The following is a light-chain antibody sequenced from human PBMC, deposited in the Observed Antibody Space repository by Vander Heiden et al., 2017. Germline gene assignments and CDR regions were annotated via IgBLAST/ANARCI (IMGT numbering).Light chain of an antibody. Sequence: QSALTPPRSVSGSPGQSVTIPCTGTSSDVSGYNYVSWNQQHPGKARKLMIDDVSKRPSGVPDRFSGSKSGNTASLTISGLQAEDEADYYCCSYAGSHVVFGGGTKRTVL. CDR3: CSYAGSHVV. CDR2: DVS. CDR1: SSDVSGYNY. J-gene: IGLJ2*01. V-gene: IGLV2-11*01.